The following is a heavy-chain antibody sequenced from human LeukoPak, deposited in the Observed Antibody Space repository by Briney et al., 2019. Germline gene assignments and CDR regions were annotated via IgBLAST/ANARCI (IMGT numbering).Heavy chain of an antibody. J-gene: IGHJ3*02. CDR2: ISAYNGNT. Sequence: GASVKVSCKASGYTFTSYGISWARQAPGQGLEWMGWISAYNGNTNYAQKLQGRVTMTTDTSTSTAYMELRSLRSDDTAVYYCASSRIVGATPLFDIWGQGTMVTVSS. D-gene: IGHD1-26*01. CDR3: ASSRIVGATPLFDI. CDR1: GYTFTSYG. V-gene: IGHV1-18*01.